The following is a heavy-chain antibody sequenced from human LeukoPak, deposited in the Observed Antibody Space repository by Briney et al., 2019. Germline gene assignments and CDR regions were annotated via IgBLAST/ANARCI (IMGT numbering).Heavy chain of an antibody. D-gene: IGHD1-1*01. CDR2: ITTGSSYI. J-gene: IGHJ6*03. V-gene: IGHV3-21*01. CDR1: GFSFSLYA. CDR3: ARVEETTARSYNYYYMDV. Sequence: GGSLRLSCSASGFSFSLYAMNWVAQAPGKGLEWVSSITTGSSYIYYADSVRGRFTVSRDSAKNSLYLQMNDLRDEDTAMYYCARVEETTARSYNYYYMDVWGKGTTVTVSS.